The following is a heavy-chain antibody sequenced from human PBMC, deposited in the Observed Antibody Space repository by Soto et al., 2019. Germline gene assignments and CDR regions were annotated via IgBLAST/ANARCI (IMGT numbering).Heavy chain of an antibody. V-gene: IGHV3-74*01. CDR1: GFSLSNYW. J-gene: IGHJ6*02. D-gene: IGHD3-22*01. Sequence: GGSLRLSCSGSGFSLSNYWIHWVCHLPGKGLVWVSRIKNDGSGTSYADSVIGRFTISRDNAKNTLYLQMNSLRVDDTAVYYCARGPEGDRSGNYGLSVWGQGTTVTVSS. CDR2: IKNDGSGT. CDR3: ARGPEGDRSGNYGLSV.